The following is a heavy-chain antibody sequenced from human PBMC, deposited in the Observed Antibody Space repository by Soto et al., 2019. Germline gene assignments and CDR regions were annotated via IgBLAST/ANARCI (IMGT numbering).Heavy chain of an antibody. CDR1: GFTFSSYA. J-gene: IGHJ5*02. CDR2: ISGSGGIT. V-gene: IGHV3-23*01. Sequence: EVQLLESGGGLVQPGGSLRLSCAASGFTFSSYAMSWVRQAPGKGLEWVSAISGSGGITYYADSGKGRFTISRDNSTNRLYLQMNSLRAEDTAVYYCAKDVRPGRGGNWFDPWGQGTLVTVSS. D-gene: IGHD3-10*01. CDR3: AKDVRPGRGGNWFDP.